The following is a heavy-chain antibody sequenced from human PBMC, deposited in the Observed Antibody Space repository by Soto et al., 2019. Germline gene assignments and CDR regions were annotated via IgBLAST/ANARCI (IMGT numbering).Heavy chain of an antibody. CDR3: ARDPGLRAIGYSYGFVDY. Sequence: QVQLVESGGGVVQPGRSLRLSCAASGFTFSSYGMHWVRQAPGKGLEWVAVIWYDGSNKYYADSVKGRFTISRDNFKNALYLQMNSLRGEDTAVYYCARDPGLRAIGYSYGFVDYWGQGTLVTVSS. CDR2: IWYDGSNK. CDR1: GFTFSSYG. V-gene: IGHV3-33*01. J-gene: IGHJ4*02. D-gene: IGHD5-18*01.